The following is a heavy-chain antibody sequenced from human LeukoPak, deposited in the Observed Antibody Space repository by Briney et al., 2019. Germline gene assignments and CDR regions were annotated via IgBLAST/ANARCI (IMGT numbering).Heavy chain of an antibody. V-gene: IGHV6-1*01. CDR1: GDSVFSNSAA. Sequence: QSGPTLMHPWQTLSVTCGISGDSVFSNSAAWNWIRQSPSRGLEWLGRTYYRSKWYNDYAESVKSRITLNADTSKNQFSLQLNSVTPEDTAVYYCARYHTSGWYFDYWGQGTLLTVSS. D-gene: IGHD6-19*01. CDR2: TYYRSKWYN. J-gene: IGHJ4*02. CDR3: ARYHTSGWYFDY.